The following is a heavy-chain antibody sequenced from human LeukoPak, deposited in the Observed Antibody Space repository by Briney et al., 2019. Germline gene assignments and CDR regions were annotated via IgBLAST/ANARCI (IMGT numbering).Heavy chain of an antibody. CDR1: GGSFSGYY. J-gene: IGHJ4*02. CDR2: INHSGST. CDR3: ARGKTGYCSSTSCRMVTFDY. D-gene: IGHD2-2*01. V-gene: IGHV4-34*01. Sequence: PSETLSLTCAVYGGSFSGYYWSWIRQPPGKGLEWIGEINHSGSTNYSPSLKSRVTISVDTSKNQFSLKLSSVTAADTAVYYCARGKTGYCSSTSCRMVTFDYWGQGTLVTVSS.